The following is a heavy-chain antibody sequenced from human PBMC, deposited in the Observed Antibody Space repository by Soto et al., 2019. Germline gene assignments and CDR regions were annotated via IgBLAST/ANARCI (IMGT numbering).Heavy chain of an antibody. CDR1: GFTFSSYG. CDR2: IWYDGSNK. J-gene: IGHJ4*02. D-gene: IGHD2-15*01. Sequence: QVQLVESGGGVVQPGRSLRLSCAASGFTFSSYGMHWVRQAPGKGLEWVAVIWYDGSNKYYADSVKGRFTIYRDNSKNTLYLQMNSLRDEDKSVYYCARDGDCSGGSCYSGALDDWGQGTLVTVSS. CDR3: ARDGDCSGGSCYSGALDD. V-gene: IGHV3-33*01.